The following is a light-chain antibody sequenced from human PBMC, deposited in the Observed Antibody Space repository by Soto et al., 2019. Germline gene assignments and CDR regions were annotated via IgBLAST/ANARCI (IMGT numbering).Light chain of an antibody. V-gene: IGKV1-33*01. Sequence: DIQMTQSPSSLSASAGDRVTITCQASQDISHYLNWYQQKPGKAPKLLIDDAFNLETGVPSRFSGSGSGTDFTLTISSLQPEDFATYYCQQVNVYPSTFGGGTKVEIK. CDR3: QQVNVYPST. J-gene: IGKJ4*01. CDR1: QDISHY. CDR2: DAF.